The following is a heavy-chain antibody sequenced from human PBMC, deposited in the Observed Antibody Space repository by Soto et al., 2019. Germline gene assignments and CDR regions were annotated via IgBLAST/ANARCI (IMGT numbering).Heavy chain of an antibody. CDR2: ISTSGSIT. D-gene: IGHD2-21*02. CDR3: ASETNFVEGVCYPVFDH. V-gene: IGHV3-11*01. J-gene: IGHJ4*02. CDR1: GFTFSDYS. Sequence: LRLSCAASGFTFSDYSMNWIRQAPGKGLEWVSYISTSGSITYYADSVKGRFTISRDNAENSLFLQMNSLRAEDTAVYYCASETNFVEGVCYPVFDHWGQGARVTVSS.